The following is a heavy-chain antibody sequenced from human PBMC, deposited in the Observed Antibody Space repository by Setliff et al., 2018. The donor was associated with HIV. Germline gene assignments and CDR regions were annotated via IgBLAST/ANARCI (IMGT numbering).Heavy chain of an antibody. CDR2: ISYTGIT. D-gene: IGHD6-19*01. CDR1: GGSISRGSYS. CDR3: AGLRQWLAFFDS. V-gene: IGHV4-39*01. Sequence: SETLSLTCTVSGGSISRGSYSWGWIRQPPGKGLEWIGSISYTGITNYNPSLKSRVTISVDTSQNQFSLKLTSVTAADTAVYYCAGLRQWLAFFDSWGQGTLVTVSS. J-gene: IGHJ4*02.